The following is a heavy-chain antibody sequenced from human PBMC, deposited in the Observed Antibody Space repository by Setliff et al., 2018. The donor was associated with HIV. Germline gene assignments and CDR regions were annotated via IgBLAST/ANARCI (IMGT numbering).Heavy chain of an antibody. CDR1: GGSIRSH. CDR2: IHYSGST. Sequence: SGTLSLTCSVSGGSIRSHWSRIRQPPGKGLEWVGYIHYSGSTKYNSSLKRRVTMSIDTSKNQFSLKLSSATAADTAVYYCARVRYDYVWGSYRSGYFFDYWGQGTLVTVSS. CDR3: ARVRYDYVWGSYRSGYFFDY. D-gene: IGHD3-16*02. J-gene: IGHJ4*02. V-gene: IGHV4-59*11.